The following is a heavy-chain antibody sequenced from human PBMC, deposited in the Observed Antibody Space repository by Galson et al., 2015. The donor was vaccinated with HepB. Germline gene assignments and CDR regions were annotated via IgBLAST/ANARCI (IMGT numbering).Heavy chain of an antibody. CDR3: AVDCSSPSCPHY. Sequence: RLSCAASGFTFSSYAMHWVRQAPGKGLEWVAVISWDGSNKFYADSVKGRLTISRDDPKNTAYLQMTSLRTEDTAVYYCAVDCSSPSCPHYWGQGTLVTVSS. J-gene: IGHJ4*02. V-gene: IGHV3-30-3*01. D-gene: IGHD2-2*01. CDR2: ISWDGSNK. CDR1: GFTFSSYA.